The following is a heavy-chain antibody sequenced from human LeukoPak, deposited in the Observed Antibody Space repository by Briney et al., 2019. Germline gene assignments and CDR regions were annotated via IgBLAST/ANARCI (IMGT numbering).Heavy chain of an antibody. V-gene: IGHV3-30*02. D-gene: IGHD2-21*02. CDR1: GFTFSTYG. Sequence: GGSLRLSCAASGFTFSTYGMHWVRQAPGKGLEWVAFIRYDGSNKYYADSVKGRFTISRDNSKNTLYLQMNSLRAEDTAVYYCAKEGRIVVVTGFDYWGQGTLVTVSS. J-gene: IGHJ4*02. CDR2: IRYDGSNK. CDR3: AKEGRIVVVTGFDY.